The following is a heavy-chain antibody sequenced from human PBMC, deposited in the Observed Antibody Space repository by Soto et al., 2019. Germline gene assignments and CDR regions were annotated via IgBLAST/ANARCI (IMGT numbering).Heavy chain of an antibody. D-gene: IGHD2-15*01. CDR1: GFTFRRYA. Sequence: QVQLVESGGGVVQPVRSMRLSCTASGFTFRRYAMHWVRQAPGQGLEWVAVISYDGINEYYADSVKGRFTISRDNSKNTLYLQMNSLRGEDTAVYYCASSPAGEVVAEYGLDGWGHVTTVTVSS. J-gene: IGHJ6*02. V-gene: IGHV3-30*03. CDR3: ASSPAGEVVAEYGLDG. CDR2: ISYDGINE.